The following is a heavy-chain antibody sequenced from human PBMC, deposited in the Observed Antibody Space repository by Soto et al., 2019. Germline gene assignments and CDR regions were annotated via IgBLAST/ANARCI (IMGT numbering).Heavy chain of an antibody. Sequence: QVQLQESGPGLVKPSGTLSLTCAVSGGSISRSIWWSWVRQPPGKGLEWIGDTYHSGSANYNPSLKSRVTISVDKSESQFSLKLTSVTAADTAVYYCARVDGDYVGNNWFDPWGQGTLVTVSS. V-gene: IGHV4-4*02. CDR3: ARVDGDYVGNNWFDP. J-gene: IGHJ5*02. D-gene: IGHD4-17*01. CDR1: GGSISRSIW. CDR2: TYHSGSA.